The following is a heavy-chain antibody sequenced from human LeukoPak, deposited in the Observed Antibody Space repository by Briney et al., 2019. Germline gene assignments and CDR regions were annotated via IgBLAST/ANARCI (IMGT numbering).Heavy chain of an antibody. D-gene: IGHD3-3*01. CDR3: ARSGGSRNGDFWSGYYVRWFDP. J-gene: IGHJ5*02. V-gene: IGHV1-69*06. CDR2: IIPIIGTA. Sequence: SVKVSCKASGGTFSSYAISWVRQAPGQGLEWMGGIIPIIGTANYAQKFQGRVTITADKSTSTAYMELSSLRSEDTAVYYCARSGGSRNGDFWSGYYVRWFDPWGQGTLITVSS. CDR1: GGTFSSYA.